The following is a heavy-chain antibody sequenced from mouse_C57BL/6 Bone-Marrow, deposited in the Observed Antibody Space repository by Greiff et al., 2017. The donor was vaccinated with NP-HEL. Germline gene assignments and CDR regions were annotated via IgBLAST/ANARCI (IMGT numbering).Heavy chain of an antibody. CDR3: ARTPDAWYFDV. CDR2: INPNNGGT. J-gene: IGHJ1*03. Sequence: VQLKQSGPELVKPGASVKIPCKASGYTFTDYNMDWVKQSHGKSLEWIGDINPNNGGTIYNQKFKGKATLTVDKSSSTAYMELRSLTSEDTAVYYCARTPDAWYFDVWGTGTTVTVSS. V-gene: IGHV1-18*01. CDR1: GYTFTDYN.